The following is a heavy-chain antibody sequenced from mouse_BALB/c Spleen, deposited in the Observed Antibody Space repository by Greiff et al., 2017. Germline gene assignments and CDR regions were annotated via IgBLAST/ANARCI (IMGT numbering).Heavy chain of an antibody. D-gene: IGHD1-1*01. CDR3: ARNYYGSSYGYWYFDV. CDR1: GYSITSDYA. V-gene: IGHV3-2*02. J-gene: IGHJ1*01. Sequence: EVKLMESGPGLVKPSQSLSLTCTVTGYSITSDYAWNWIRQFPGNKLEWMGYISYSGSTSYNPSLKSRISITRDTSKNQFFLQLNSVTTEDTATYYCARNYYGSSYGYWYFDVWGAGTTVTVSS. CDR2: ISYSGST.